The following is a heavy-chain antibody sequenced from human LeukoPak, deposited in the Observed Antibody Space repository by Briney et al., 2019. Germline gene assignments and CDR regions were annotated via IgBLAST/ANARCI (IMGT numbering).Heavy chain of an antibody. D-gene: IGHD3-10*01. CDR3: ARSLRVRGVPDYMDV. CDR2: IHKNAIT. J-gene: IGHJ6*03. CDR1: VFTVSSNY. V-gene: IGHV3-53*01. Sequence: GGSLRLSCAASVFTVSSNYMTWVRQAPGKGLEWVSVIHKNAITYYAATVKGRFTISRDNSKNMLYLQMNSLRAEDTAVYYCARSLRVRGVPDYMDVWGKGTTVTISS.